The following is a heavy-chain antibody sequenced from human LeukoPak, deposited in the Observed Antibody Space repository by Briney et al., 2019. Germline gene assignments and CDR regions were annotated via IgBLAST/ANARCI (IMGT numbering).Heavy chain of an antibody. V-gene: IGHV3-13*01. J-gene: IGHJ4*02. CDR2: FGTAGDT. CDR3: ARQSTPHGNFDY. D-gene: IGHD1-1*01. CDR1: GFTLTNYA. Sequence: SGGSLRLSCAASGFTLTNYAMHWVRQPAGEGLEWVSAFGTAGDTFYPGSVKGRFSISRDNAKKSLFLQMNSLRVEDTAIYYCARQSTPHGNFDYWGQGTLVTVSS.